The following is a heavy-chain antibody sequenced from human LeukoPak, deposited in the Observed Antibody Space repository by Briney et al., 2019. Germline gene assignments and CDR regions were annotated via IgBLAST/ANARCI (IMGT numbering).Heavy chain of an antibody. CDR3: ARSRKGEHQSYYYYYMDV. Sequence: SETLSLTCTVSGGSISSYYWSWIRQPPGKGLEWIRYIYYSGSTNYNPSLKSRVTISVDTSKNQFSLKLSSVTAADTAVYYCARSRKGEHQSYYYYYMDVWGKGTTVTVSS. CDR2: IYYSGST. D-gene: IGHD1-14*01. V-gene: IGHV4-59*01. CDR1: GGSISSYY. J-gene: IGHJ6*03.